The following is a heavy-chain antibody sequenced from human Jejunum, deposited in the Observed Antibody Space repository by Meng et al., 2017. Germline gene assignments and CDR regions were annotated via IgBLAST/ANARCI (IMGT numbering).Heavy chain of an antibody. J-gene: IGHJ3*02. Sequence: GESLKISCAASGFSFSTYWMSWARQTPGKGLEWVANIKQDGNEKYFLDSVKGRFTISRDNSKNSLYLQMTSLRAEDTAVYYCARYGDYGPSDAFDIWGQGTMVTVSS. V-gene: IGHV3-7*01. D-gene: IGHD4-17*01. CDR2: IKQDGNEK. CDR1: GFSFSTYW. CDR3: ARYGDYGPSDAFDI.